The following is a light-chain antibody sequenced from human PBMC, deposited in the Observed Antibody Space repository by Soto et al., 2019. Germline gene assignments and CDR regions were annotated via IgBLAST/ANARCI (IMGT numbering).Light chain of an antibody. V-gene: IGKV1-9*01. J-gene: IGKJ5*01. CDR2: EVA. CDR3: QHLNAYPIT. CDR1: QGVNSL. Sequence: IQLTQFPSSLSASVGDRVTITCRASQGVNSLLAWHQQKPGKAPKLLISEVATLQRGVPSRFSGSGSWTDFTLTISSLQPEDFATYYCQHLNAYPITFGQGTRLEIK.